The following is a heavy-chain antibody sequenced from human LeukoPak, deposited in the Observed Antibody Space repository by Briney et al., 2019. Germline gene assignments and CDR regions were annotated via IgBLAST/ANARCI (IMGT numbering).Heavy chain of an antibody. D-gene: IGHD3-22*01. V-gene: IGHV3-23*01. CDR3: AKRGVVIRVILVGFHKESQYFGC. J-gene: IGHJ4*02. CDR1: ALTLSNYG. Sequence: GRSLRLSCAVSALTLSNYGMSWVSQTPGRGLGWVAAIRDSGGRKSCTNSVQDLFTSSRNNRKKTLYMQMNSLRAEETAVYFGAKRGVVIRVILVGFHKESQYFGCWGQGALVTVSS. CDR2: IRDSGGRK.